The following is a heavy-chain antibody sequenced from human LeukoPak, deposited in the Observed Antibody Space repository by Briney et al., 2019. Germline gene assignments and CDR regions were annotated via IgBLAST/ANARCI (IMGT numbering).Heavy chain of an antibody. J-gene: IGHJ4*02. CDR3: ARESYYIWEYYFDY. CDR2: TSYRSKWYN. CDR1: GDSVSTNSVA. Sequence: SQTLSLTCAISGDSVSTNSVAWNWIRQSPSRGLEWLERTSYRSKWYNDYAVSVKSRITITPDTAKNQFSLKLSAVTAADTAVYYCARESYYIWEYYFDYWGQGTLVTVSS. D-gene: IGHD3-10*01. V-gene: IGHV6-1*01.